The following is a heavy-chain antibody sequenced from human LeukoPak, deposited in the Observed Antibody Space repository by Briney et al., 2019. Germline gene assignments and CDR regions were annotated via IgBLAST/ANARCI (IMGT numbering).Heavy chain of an antibody. V-gene: IGHV1-8*03. Sequence: ASVKVSCKASGYTFTSYDINWVRQATGQGLEWMGWMNPNSGNTGYAQKFQGRVTITRNTSISTAYMELSSLRSEDTAVYYCARVRRDDFWTTQFYHYYMDVWDKGSTVTVSS. J-gene: IGHJ6*03. CDR3: ARVRRDDFWTTQFYHYYMDV. D-gene: IGHD3-3*01. CDR1: GYTFTSYD. CDR2: MNPNSGNT.